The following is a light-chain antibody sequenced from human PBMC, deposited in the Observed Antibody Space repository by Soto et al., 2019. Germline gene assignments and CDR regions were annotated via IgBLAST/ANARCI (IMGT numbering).Light chain of an antibody. Sequence: EIVMTQSPATLSLSPGERATLSCRASQSVSSDLAWYQQKPRQAPRLLIYGASNRATGIPARFSGSGSGTEFTPTISSLQSEDFAVYYCQQYNNWPPWTCGQGTKVDIK. J-gene: IGKJ1*01. CDR3: QQYNNWPPWT. V-gene: IGKV3-15*01. CDR1: QSVSSD. CDR2: GAS.